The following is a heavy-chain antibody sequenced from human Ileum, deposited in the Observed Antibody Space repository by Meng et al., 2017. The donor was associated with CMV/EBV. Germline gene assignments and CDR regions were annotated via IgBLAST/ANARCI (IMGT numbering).Heavy chain of an antibody. CDR2: ISSGSTYM. CDR1: IFTFSAYD. J-gene: IGHJ6*02. D-gene: IGHD3-16*01. CDR3: AREEGGGGTYGMDV. V-gene: IGHV3-21*01. Sequence: GESLKISCAASIFTFSAYDMNWVRQAPGQGLEWVSSISSGSTYMYYADSVKGRFTISRDNAKNSLYLQMNSLRAEDTAVYYCAREEGGGGTYGMDVWGQGTTVTVSS.